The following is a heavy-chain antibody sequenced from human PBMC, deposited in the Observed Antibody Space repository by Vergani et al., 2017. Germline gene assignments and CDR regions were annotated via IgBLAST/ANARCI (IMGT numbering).Heavy chain of an antibody. D-gene: IGHD6-13*01. J-gene: IGHJ5*02. CDR3: ARTIAAALGESNWFDP. CDR1: GGSISSGGYS. Sequence: QLQLQESGSGLVKPSQTLSLTCAVSGGSISSGGYSWSWIRPPPGKGLEWIGYIYHSGSTYYNPSLKSRVTISVDRAKNQFSLKLSSVTAADTAVYYCARTIAAALGESNWFDPWGQGTLVTVSS. V-gene: IGHV4-30-2*01. CDR2: IYHSGST.